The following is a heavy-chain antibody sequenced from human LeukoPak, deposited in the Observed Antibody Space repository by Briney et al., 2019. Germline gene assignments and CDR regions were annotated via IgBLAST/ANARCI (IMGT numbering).Heavy chain of an antibody. CDR3: AKRIDFWSGYCFDY. Sequence: ASVKVSCKASGYTFTSYDINWVRQATGQGLEWMGWMNPNSGNTGYAQKFQGRVTMTRNTSISTGYMELSSLRSEDTAVYYCAKRIDFWSGYCFDYWGQGTLVTVSS. J-gene: IGHJ4*02. V-gene: IGHV1-8*01. CDR2: MNPNSGNT. CDR1: GYTFTSYD. D-gene: IGHD3-3*01.